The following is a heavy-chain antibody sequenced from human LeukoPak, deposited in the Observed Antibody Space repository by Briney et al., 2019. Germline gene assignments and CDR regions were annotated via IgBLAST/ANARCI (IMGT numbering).Heavy chain of an antibody. V-gene: IGHV1-2*02. CDR1: GYTFTGYY. CDR2: INPNSGGT. CDR3: ARTTIRNIAAAQGGGYYGMDV. D-gene: IGHD6-13*01. Sequence: ASVKVSCKASGYTFTGYYMHWVRQAPGQGLEWMGWINPNSGGTNYEQKFQGRVTMTRDTSISTAYMELSRLRSDDTAVYYCARTTIRNIAAAQGGGYYGMDVWGQGTTVTVSS. J-gene: IGHJ6*02.